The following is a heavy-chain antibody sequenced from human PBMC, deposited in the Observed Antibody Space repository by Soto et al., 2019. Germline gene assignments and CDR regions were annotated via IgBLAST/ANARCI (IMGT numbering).Heavy chain of an antibody. CDR2: IYYSGST. CDR1: GGSISSYY. Sequence: QVQLQESGPGLVKPSETLSLTCTVSGGSISSYYWSWIRQPPGKGLEWIGYIYYSGSTNYNPSLQRRVTLPVDTSKNQFSLKLSSVTAAGTAVYYCARVGPQSIAADGMDVWGQGTTVTVSS. J-gene: IGHJ6*02. V-gene: IGHV4-59*01. D-gene: IGHD6-25*01. CDR3: ARVGPQSIAADGMDV.